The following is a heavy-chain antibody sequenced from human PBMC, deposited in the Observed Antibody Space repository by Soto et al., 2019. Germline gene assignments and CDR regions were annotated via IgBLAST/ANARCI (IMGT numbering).Heavy chain of an antibody. Sequence: QVQLVQSGAEVKKPGSSVKVSCKASGGTFSSSAISWVRQAPGQGLEWMGAIIPVVGTAHYAQKFQGRVTMTADEPTSTAYMELSRLSSEDTAVYYWARERPERGKDVWGQGTTVTVSS. CDR3: ARERPERGKDV. CDR2: IIPVVGTA. V-gene: IGHV1-69*01. D-gene: IGHD6-25*01. CDR1: GGTFSSSA. J-gene: IGHJ6*02.